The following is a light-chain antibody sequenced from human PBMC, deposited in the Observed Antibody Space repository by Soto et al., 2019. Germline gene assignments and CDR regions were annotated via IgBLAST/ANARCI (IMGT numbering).Light chain of an antibody. CDR2: DAS. J-gene: IGKJ5*01. CDR3: QQSYSTPP. V-gene: IGKV1-5*01. CDR1: QSISHW. Sequence: DIQMTQSPATLSASVGDSVTITCRASQSISHWLAWYQQKPGKAPKFLIYDASSLESGVPSRFSGSGSGTEFTLTISSLQPGDFATYYCQQSYSTPPFGQGTRREIK.